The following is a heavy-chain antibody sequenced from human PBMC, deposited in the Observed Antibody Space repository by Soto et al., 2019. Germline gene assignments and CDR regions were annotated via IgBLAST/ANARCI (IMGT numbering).Heavy chain of an antibody. D-gene: IGHD3-3*01. CDR3: ATRITVFGLLIPPFDP. CDR1: GGSVNGYY. CDR2: INHTGGT. J-gene: IGHJ5*02. V-gene: IGHV4-34*02. Sequence: QVHLQQWGAGLLKPSETLSLTCAVYGGSVNGYYWNWIRQPPGKGLEWIGEINHTGGTHYNPSLKSRLTMSVDTSKNQSSLRLSSVPAADTAIYYCATRITVFGLLIPPFDPWGQGTQVTVSS.